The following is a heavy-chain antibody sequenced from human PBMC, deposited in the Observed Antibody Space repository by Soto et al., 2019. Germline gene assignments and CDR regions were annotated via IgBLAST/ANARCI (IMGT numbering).Heavy chain of an antibody. V-gene: IGHV4-31*03. D-gene: IGHD6-6*01. J-gene: IGHJ5*02. CDR2: IYYSGST. CDR1: GGSISSGGYY. CDR3: PRAGYSSSSEGANWSDP. Sequence: QVQLQESGPGLVKPSQTLSLTCTVSGGSISSGGYYWSWIRQHPGKALEWIGYIYYSGSTYFNPSLKSRLTISVDTSKNQFSLQLSSVTAADTAVYYCPRAGYSSSSEGANWSDPWGQGTLVTVSS.